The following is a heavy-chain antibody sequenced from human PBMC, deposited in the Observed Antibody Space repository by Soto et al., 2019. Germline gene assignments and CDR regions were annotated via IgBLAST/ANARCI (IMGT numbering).Heavy chain of an antibody. Sequence: KASETLSLTCTVSGASVNSYYWSWIRQPPGKGLEWIGYIYYGGTTNYNPSLKSRVTISVDTSKNLFFLKLSSVTAADTAVYYCAYGDSLGPVGYWGQGTLVTVSS. CDR3: AYGDSLGPVGY. V-gene: IGHV4-59*02. J-gene: IGHJ4*02. CDR1: GASVNSYY. CDR2: IYYGGTT. D-gene: IGHD2-21*02.